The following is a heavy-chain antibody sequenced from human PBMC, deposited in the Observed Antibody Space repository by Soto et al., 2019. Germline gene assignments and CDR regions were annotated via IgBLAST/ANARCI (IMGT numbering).Heavy chain of an antibody. J-gene: IGHJ6*03. CDR1: GFTFSSYW. Sequence: GGSLRLSCAASGFTFSSYWMHWVRQAPGKGLVWVSRINSDGSSTSYADSVKGRFTIFRDNAKNTLYLQMNSLGAEDTAVYYCARGTSSTSYYYYYMDVWGKGTTVTVSS. D-gene: IGHD2-2*01. V-gene: IGHV3-74*01. CDR3: ARGTSSTSYYYYYMDV. CDR2: INSDGSST.